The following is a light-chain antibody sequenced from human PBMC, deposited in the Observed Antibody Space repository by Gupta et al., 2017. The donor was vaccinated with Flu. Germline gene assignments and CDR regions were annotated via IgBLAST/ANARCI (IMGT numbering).Light chain of an antibody. CDR3: QQYGSSPRT. J-gene: IGKJ1*01. CDR1: QSVSNSY. CDR2: DAS. Sequence: GTLSLSPGERATLSCRASQSVSNSYLAWYQQKPGQAPRLLIYDASSRATGIPDRFSGSGSGTDFTLTISRLEPEDFAVYYCQQYGSSPRTFGQGTKVEIK. V-gene: IGKV3-20*01.